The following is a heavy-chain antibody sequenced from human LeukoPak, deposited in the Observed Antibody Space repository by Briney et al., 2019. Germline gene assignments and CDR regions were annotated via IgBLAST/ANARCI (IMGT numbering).Heavy chain of an antibody. J-gene: IGHJ3*02. Sequence: PGGSLRLSCAASGFTFSSCSMNWVRQAPGKGLEWVSSISSSSSYIYYADSVKGRFTISRDNAKNSLYLQMNSLRAEDTAVYYCARADFWSGYPTDHTIIWGQGTMVTVSS. CDR2: ISSSSSYI. CDR3: ARADFWSGYPTDHTII. V-gene: IGHV3-21*01. D-gene: IGHD3-3*01. CDR1: GFTFSSCS.